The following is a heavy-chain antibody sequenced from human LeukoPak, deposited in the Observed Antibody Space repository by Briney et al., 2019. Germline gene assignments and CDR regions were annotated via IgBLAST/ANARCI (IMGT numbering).Heavy chain of an antibody. CDR2: INWNGGST. CDR1: GFTFDDYG. D-gene: IGHD3-22*01. Sequence: PGGSLRLSCAASGFTFDDYGMSWVRQAPGKGLGWVFGINWNGGSTGYADSVKGRFTISRDNAKNSLYLQMNSLRAEDTALYYCARGSYDSWLPYFDYWGQGTLVTVSS. V-gene: IGHV3-20*04. J-gene: IGHJ4*02. CDR3: ARGSYDSWLPYFDY.